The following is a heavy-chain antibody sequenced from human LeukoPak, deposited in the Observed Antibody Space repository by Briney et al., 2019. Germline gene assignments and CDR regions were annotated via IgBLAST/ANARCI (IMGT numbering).Heavy chain of an antibody. CDR2: ISAYNGNT. CDR1: GYTFTSYG. Sequence: GASVKVSCKASGYTFTSYGISWVRQAPGHRLEWMGWISAYNGNTNNAQKLQGRVTMTTDTSTSTAYMELRSLRSDDTAVYYCARDRSTVTNYYYYGMDVWGQGTTVTVSS. J-gene: IGHJ6*02. D-gene: IGHD4-11*01. V-gene: IGHV1-18*01. CDR3: ARDRSTVTNYYYYGMDV.